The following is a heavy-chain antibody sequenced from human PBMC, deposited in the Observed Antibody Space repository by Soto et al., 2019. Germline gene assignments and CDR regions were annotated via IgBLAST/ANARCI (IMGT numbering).Heavy chain of an antibody. CDR3: ARWTYCGGDCYWLDF. V-gene: IGHV4-59*01. Sequence: SETLSLTCTISGGSISGFYWGWIRQPPGKGLEWIGNIYYSGSANYDPSLRSRVTISLNTSRNQFSLNLNSVTAADTAIYYCARWTYCGGDCYWLDFWGQGTLVTVSS. D-gene: IGHD2-21*02. CDR2: IYYSGSA. CDR1: GGSISGFY. J-gene: IGHJ4*02.